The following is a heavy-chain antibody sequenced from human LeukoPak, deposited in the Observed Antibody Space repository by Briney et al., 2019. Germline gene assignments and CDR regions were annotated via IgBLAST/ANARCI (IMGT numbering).Heavy chain of an antibody. V-gene: IGHV3-23*01. CDR2: ISSSGSGT. CDR1: GLTFSSHA. J-gene: IGHJ4*02. D-gene: IGHD1-26*01. CDR3: AKGEWELIV. Sequence: GGSLRLSCGPCGLTFSSHAVRWVREAPGGGVQWVSCISSSGSGTYYADSVRGRFTISRDNSKNTLYLQMNSLRAEDTAVYLCAKGEWELIVWGQGTLVTVSS.